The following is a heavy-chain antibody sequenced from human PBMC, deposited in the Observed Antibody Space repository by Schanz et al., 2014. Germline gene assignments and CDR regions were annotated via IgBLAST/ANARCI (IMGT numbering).Heavy chain of an antibody. V-gene: IGHV4-30-2*03. CDR3: ASKARYTYGYDY. D-gene: IGHD5-18*01. CDR1: GGSISSGGSS. Sequence: QLQLQESGSGLVKPSQTLSLTCGVSGGSISSGGSSWNWIRLPPGKGLEWIGHIYYSGSTNYNPALKSRVTISADTSKNQLSLKLTSVTAADTAVYYCASKARYTYGYDYWGQGTLVTVSS. J-gene: IGHJ4*02. CDR2: IYYSGST.